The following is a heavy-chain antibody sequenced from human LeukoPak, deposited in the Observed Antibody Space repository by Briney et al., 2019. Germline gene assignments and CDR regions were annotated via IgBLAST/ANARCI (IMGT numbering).Heavy chain of an antibody. CDR2: ILIDGSNE. Sequence: GPSLTPSWAPAASTLSDYGTQSVRHPPRKRLEWVAFILIDGSNEDYPHSVKCRFTSSSVNSRNTLYLQMNSLRAEDTDVYYCAKGASASHNWFDPWGQGTLVTVSS. V-gene: IGHV3-30*02. D-gene: IGHD2-2*01. CDR3: AKGASASHNWFDP. J-gene: IGHJ5*02. CDR1: ASTLSDYG.